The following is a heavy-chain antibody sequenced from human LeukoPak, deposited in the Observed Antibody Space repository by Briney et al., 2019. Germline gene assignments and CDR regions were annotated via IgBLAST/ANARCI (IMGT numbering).Heavy chain of an antibody. CDR2: ISAYNGNT. J-gene: IGHJ4*02. V-gene: IGHV1-18*01. CDR1: GYTFTSYG. CDR3: ARDYYYGSGSYPPFGY. D-gene: IGHD3-10*01. Sequence: ASVKVSCKASGYTFTSYGISWVRQAPGQGLEWMGWISAYNGNTNYAQKLQGRVTMTTDTSTSTAYMELRSLRSDDTAVYYCARDYYYGSGSYPPFGYWGQGTLVTVSS.